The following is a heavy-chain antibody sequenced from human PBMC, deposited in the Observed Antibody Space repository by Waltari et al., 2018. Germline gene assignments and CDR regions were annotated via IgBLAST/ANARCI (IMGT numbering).Heavy chain of an antibody. J-gene: IGHJ2*01. D-gene: IGHD6-13*01. Sequence: EVQLVESGGGLVQPGGSLRLSCAASGFTFSSYAMSWVRQAPGKGLEWVSAISGRGVSTYYADSVKGRFTISRDNSKNTLYLQMNSLRAEDTAVYYCARGPVSIAAGNLKDWYFDLWGRGTLVTVSS. CDR3: ARGPVSIAAGNLKDWYFDL. CDR1: GFTFSSYA. CDR2: ISGRGVST. V-gene: IGHV3-23*04.